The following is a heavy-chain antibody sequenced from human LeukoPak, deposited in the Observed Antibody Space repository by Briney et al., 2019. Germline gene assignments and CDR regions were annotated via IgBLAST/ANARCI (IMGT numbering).Heavy chain of an antibody. V-gene: IGHV3-7*01. CDR3: ARDLEAGTTDY. CDR1: GFTFSSYW. D-gene: IGHD1-14*01. CDR2: IKQDGSEK. Sequence: GGSLRLSCAASGFTFSSYWMSWVRQAPGKGLEWVANIKQDGSEKYYVDSVKGRFTISRDNAKNSLYLQMDSLRAEDTGLHYCARDLEAGTTDYWGQGTLVTVSS. J-gene: IGHJ4*02.